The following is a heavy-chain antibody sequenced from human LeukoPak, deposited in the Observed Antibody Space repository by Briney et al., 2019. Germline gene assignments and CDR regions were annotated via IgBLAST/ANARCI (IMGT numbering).Heavy chain of an antibody. Sequence: GGSLRLFCVVSGFTFSYYAMTWVRQAPGEGLEMVSYIRGSCSIAAYANSVQGRFTFSRDNSRNTVYLQMNSLRAEDTAVYYCGRDPNGDYIGAFDMWGQGTKVTVSS. CDR2: IRGSCSIA. CDR1: GFTFSYYA. D-gene: IGHD4-17*01. V-gene: IGHV3-23*01. CDR3: GRDPNGDYIGAFDM. J-gene: IGHJ3*02.